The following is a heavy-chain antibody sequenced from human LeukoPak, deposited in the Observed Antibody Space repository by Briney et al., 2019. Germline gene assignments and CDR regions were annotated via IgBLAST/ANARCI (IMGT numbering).Heavy chain of an antibody. CDR2: ISSSGSTI. CDR1: GFTFSSYE. CDR3: ARDLLIYYGSGSYYY. Sequence: GGSLRLSCAASGFTFSSYEMNWVRQAPGKGLEWVSCISSSGSTIYYADSVRGRFTISRDNAKDSLYLQMNSLRAEDTAVYYCARDLLIYYGSGSYYYWGQGTLVTVSS. J-gene: IGHJ4*02. V-gene: IGHV3-48*03. D-gene: IGHD3-10*01.